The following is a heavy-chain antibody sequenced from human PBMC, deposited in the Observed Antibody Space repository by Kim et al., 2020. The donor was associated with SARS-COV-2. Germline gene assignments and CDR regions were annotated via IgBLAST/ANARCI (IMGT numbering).Heavy chain of an antibody. V-gene: IGHV3-23*01. J-gene: IGHJ4*02. D-gene: IGHD6-25*01. CDR3: AKGSAAALTNLITYYFDY. Sequence: KGRFTISRDNSKNTLYLQMDSLRAEDTAVYYCAKGSAAALTNLITYYFDYWGQGTLVTVSS.